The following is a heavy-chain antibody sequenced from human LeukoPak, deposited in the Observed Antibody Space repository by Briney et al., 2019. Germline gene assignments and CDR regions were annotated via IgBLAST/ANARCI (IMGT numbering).Heavy chain of an antibody. CDR3: ASGGATVWGY. J-gene: IGHJ4*02. Sequence: WGSLTLSCAASGFAFSDYSMNWVRQPPGQGLEWISAITSDSNLIYYADSMRGRITISRDNAENSVYLQMNGLRAEDTAIYYCASGGATVWGYWGQGALVIVSS. CDR1: GFAFSDYS. V-gene: IGHV3-21*06. D-gene: IGHD3-16*01. CDR2: ITSDSNLI.